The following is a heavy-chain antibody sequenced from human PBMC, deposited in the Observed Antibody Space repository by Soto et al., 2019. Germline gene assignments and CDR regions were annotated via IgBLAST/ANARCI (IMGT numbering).Heavy chain of an antibody. CDR2: IRYTGTS. J-gene: IGHJ5*01. CDR3: ARRHIAVAGKYHWFDP. CDR1: GDSINFTAYY. Sequence: PSETLSLTCAVFGDSINFTAYYGACSPKPPGKGMEWIGDIRYTGTSYYNPSLKSRVIMSVDTSSNQFSLNVTAVTAADKGLYSCARRHIAVAGKYHWFDPWGQGPQVTVPS. V-gene: IGHV4-39*01. D-gene: IGHD6-19*01.